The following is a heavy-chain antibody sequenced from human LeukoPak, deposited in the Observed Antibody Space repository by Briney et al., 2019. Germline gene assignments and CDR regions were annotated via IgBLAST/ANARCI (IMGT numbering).Heavy chain of an antibody. CDR3: ATEAYYDSSGPHFDY. Sequence: SGTLSLTCAVSGGSISSSNWWTWVRQPPGKGLEWIGEIYHAGNTNYNPSLKSRVTISVNKSKNQFSLELTSVTAADTAVYYCATEAYYDSSGPHFDYWGQGTLVTVSS. V-gene: IGHV4-4*02. J-gene: IGHJ4*02. CDR2: IYHAGNT. D-gene: IGHD3-22*01. CDR1: GGSISSSNW.